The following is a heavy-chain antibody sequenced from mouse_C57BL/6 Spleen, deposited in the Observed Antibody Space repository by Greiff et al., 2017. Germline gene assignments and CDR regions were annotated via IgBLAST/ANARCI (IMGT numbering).Heavy chain of an antibody. CDR2: IDPSDSYT. CDR1: GYTFTSYW. Sequence: QVQLQQPGAELVRPGTSVKLSCKASGYTFTSYWMHWVKQRPGQGLEWIGVIDPSDSYTNYNQKFKGKATLTVDTSSSTAYMQLSSLTSEDSAVYYCARGYDYSFAYWGQGTLVTVSA. CDR3: ARGYDYSFAY. V-gene: IGHV1-59*01. J-gene: IGHJ3*01. D-gene: IGHD2-4*01.